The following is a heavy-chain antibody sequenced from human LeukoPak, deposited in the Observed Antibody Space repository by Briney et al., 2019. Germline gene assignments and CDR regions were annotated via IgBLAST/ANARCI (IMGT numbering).Heavy chain of an antibody. J-gene: IGHJ1*01. D-gene: IGHD6-19*01. CDR2: IYGGGST. CDR3: ARIGYGSGWYRD. V-gene: IGHV3-66*01. CDR1: GFTFRSYT. Sequence: GGSLRLSCAASGFTFRSYTMSWVRQAPGKGLEWVSVIYGGGSTNYADSAEGRFTISRDNSKNTLYLQMNSLRAEDTAVYYCARIGYGSGWYRDWGQGTLVSVSS.